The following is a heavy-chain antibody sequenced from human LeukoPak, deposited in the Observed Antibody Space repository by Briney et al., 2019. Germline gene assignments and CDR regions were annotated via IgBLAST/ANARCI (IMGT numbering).Heavy chain of an antibody. CDR3: ARFKVVPAALYYYYGMDV. J-gene: IGHJ6*02. V-gene: IGHV4-31*03. D-gene: IGHD2-2*01. CDR1: GGSISSGGYY. Sequence: PSETLSLTCTVSGGSISSGGYYWSWIRQHPGKGLEWIGYIYYSGSTYYNPSLKSRVTISVDTSKNQFSLKLSSVTAADTAVYYCARFKVVPAALYYYYGMDVWGQGTTVTVSS. CDR2: IYYSGST.